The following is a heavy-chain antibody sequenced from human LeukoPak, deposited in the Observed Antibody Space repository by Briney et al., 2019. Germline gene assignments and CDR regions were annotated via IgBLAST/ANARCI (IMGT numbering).Heavy chain of an antibody. D-gene: IGHD3-10*02. V-gene: IGHV3-43*01. CDR2: AGWAGGTT. CDR3: AKELDTMFFDY. CDR1: GFNFDRYT. Sequence: GGSLRLSCATSGFNFDRYTIHWVRQAPGKGLEWVSLAGWAGGTTFYSDSVWGRFTISRDSGRKSVYLQMNSLTTDDTAFYFCAKELDTMFFDYWGQGALVTVSS. J-gene: IGHJ4*02.